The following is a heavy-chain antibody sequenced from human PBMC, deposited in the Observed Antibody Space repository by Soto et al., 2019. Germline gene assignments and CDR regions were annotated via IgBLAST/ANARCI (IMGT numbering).Heavy chain of an antibody. CDR1: GSSINSGGYY. J-gene: IGHJ4*02. D-gene: IGHD6-13*01. CDR3: ARGYRQSGYSSSWVFDY. Sequence: QVQLRESGPGLVKPSQTLSLTCTVSGSSINSGGYYWNWIRQHPGKGLEWIGYMYYSGSTYYNPFLRSRVIISAYTSENHLSLKLSSVTAADTAVYFCARGYRQSGYSSSWVFDYWGQGTLVNFSS. CDR2: MYYSGST. V-gene: IGHV4-31*03.